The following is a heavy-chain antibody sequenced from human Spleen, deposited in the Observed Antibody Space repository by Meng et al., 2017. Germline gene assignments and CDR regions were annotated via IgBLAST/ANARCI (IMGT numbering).Heavy chain of an antibody. V-gene: IGHV4-31*02. J-gene: IGHJ4*02. D-gene: IGHD2-15*01. CDR2: TYHSGTA. Sequence: QPQLQESGPGLVKPSEALSLTCSVSGGSISTSGYYWGWIRQLPGRGLEWIGYTYHSGTAYYNPSLKSRVTISVDTSENQFSLSLSSVTAADTAVYYCARWYCSGGTCYFIDYWGQGTLVTVSS. CDR1: GGSISTSGYY. CDR3: ARWYCSGGTCYFIDY.